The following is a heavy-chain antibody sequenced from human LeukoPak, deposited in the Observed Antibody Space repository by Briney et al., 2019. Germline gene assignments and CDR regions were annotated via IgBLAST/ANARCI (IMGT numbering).Heavy chain of an antibody. V-gene: IGHV4-4*07. CDR3: AGSPGRRVELERYQLPQIRGNYYYYYYMDV. D-gene: IGHD2-2*01. CDR2: IYTSGST. Sequence: PSETLSLTCTVSGGSISSYYWSWIRQPAGKGLEWIGRIYTSGSTNYNPSLKSRVTMSVDTSKNQFSLKLSSVTAADTAVYYCAGSPGRRVELERYQLPQIRGNYYYYYYMDVWGKGTTVTASS. J-gene: IGHJ6*03. CDR1: GGSISSYY.